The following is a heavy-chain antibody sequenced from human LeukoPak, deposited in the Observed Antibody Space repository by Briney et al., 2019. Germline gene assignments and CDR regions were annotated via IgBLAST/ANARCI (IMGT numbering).Heavy chain of an antibody. D-gene: IGHD2/OR15-2a*01. CDR3: AKGENYAFDI. CDR1: GFTFSSYA. Sequence: SGGSLRLSCAASGFTFSSYAMDWVRQAPGKGLEWVAFIRYDGSNDYYADSVKGRFTISRDNSKNTLYLQMNSLRAEDTAVYYCAKGENYAFDIWGQGTMVTVSS. CDR2: IRYDGSND. J-gene: IGHJ3*02. V-gene: IGHV3-30*02.